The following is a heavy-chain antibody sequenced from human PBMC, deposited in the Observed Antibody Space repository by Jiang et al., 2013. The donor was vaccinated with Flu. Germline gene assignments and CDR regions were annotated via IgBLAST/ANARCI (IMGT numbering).Heavy chain of an antibody. V-gene: IGHV4-4*07. CDR2: IYTSGGT. J-gene: IGHJ3*02. CDR1: GDSIRSYY. CDR3: ARHGGARAFDI. D-gene: IGHD2-15*01. Sequence: PGLVKPSETLSLTCAVSGDSIRSYYWSWIRQPAGKGLEWIGRIYTSGGTSSNPSLKSRVTISVDTSKNQFSLKLSSVTAADTAVYYCARHGGARAFDIWGQGTMVTVSS.